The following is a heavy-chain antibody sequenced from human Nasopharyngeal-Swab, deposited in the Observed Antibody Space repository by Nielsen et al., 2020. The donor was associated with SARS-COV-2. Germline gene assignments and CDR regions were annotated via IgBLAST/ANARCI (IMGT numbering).Heavy chain of an antibody. CDR1: GFSVTSHG. J-gene: IGHJ4*02. CDR3: HLSSGYNGYIDY. CDR2: IWYDGTNK. V-gene: IGHV3-33*01. Sequence: GESLKISCKASGFSVTSHGMHWVRQAPGKGLEWVAVIWYDGTNKFYADSVKGRFTISRDNSKNKLYLQMNSLRAEDTAMYYCHLSSGYNGYIDYWGQGTLVTVSS. D-gene: IGHD3-22*01.